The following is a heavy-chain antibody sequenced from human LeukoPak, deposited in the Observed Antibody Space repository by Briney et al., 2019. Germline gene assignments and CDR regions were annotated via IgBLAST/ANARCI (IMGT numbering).Heavy chain of an antibody. Sequence: PGGSLRLSCAASGFTFSSYSMNWVRQAPGKGLEWVAVISYDGSNKYYADSVKGRFTISRDNSKNTLYLQMNSLRAEDTAVYYCAKTPSTMIVDYWGQGTLVTVSS. CDR3: AKTPSTMIVDY. V-gene: IGHV3-30*18. CDR1: GFTFSSYS. J-gene: IGHJ4*02. CDR2: ISYDGSNK. D-gene: IGHD3-22*01.